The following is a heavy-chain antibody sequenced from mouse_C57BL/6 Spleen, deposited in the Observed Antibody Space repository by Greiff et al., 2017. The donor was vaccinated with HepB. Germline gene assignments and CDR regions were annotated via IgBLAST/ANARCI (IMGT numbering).Heavy chain of an antibody. CDR3: SRFSMVPFAY. CDR2: IDPSDSDT. CDR1: GYTFTSYW. D-gene: IGHD2-2*01. J-gene: IGHJ3*01. V-gene: IGHV1-52*01. Sequence: VQLQQSGAELVRPGSSVKLSCKASGYTFTSYWMHWVKQRPIQGLEWIGNIDPSDSDTHYNQKFKDKATLTVDKSSSTAYMHLSSLTSEDSAVYYGSRFSMVPFAYWGQGTLVTVSA.